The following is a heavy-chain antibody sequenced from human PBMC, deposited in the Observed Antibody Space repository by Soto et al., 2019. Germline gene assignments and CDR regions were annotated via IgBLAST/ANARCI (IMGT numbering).Heavy chain of an antibody. CDR1: GFTFSSYS. D-gene: IGHD2-2*01. V-gene: IGHV3-21*01. CDR3: ARVDCSSTSCPTYYYYGMDV. CDR2: ISSSSSYI. Sequence: EVQLVESGGGLVKPGGSLRLSCAASGFTFSSYSMNWVRQAPGKGLEWVSSISSSSSYIYYADSVKGRFTISRDNAKNSLYLQMNSLRAEDMAVYYCARVDCSSTSCPTYYYYGMDVWGQGTTVTVSS. J-gene: IGHJ6*02.